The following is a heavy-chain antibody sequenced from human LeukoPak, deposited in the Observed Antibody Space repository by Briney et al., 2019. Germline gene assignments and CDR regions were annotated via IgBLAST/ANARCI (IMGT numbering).Heavy chain of an antibody. CDR1: GGSFSGYY. Sequence: SETLSLTCAVYGGSFSGYYWSWIRQPPRKGLEWIGEINHSGSTNYNPSLKSRVTISVDTSKNQFSLKLSSVTAADTAVYYCASLGAAGYYFDYWGQGTLVTVSS. CDR3: ASLGAAGYYFDY. D-gene: IGHD6-13*01. V-gene: IGHV4-34*01. J-gene: IGHJ4*02. CDR2: INHSGST.